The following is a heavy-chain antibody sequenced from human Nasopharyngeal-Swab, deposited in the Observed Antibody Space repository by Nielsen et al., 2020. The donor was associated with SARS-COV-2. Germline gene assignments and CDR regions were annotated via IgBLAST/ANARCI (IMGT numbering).Heavy chain of an antibody. D-gene: IGHD4-17*01. CDR3: ARARGAYGDYYYYYADV. CDR2: TYYRSKWYN. CDR1: GDSVSSSSAA. V-gene: IGHV6-1*01. Sequence: SPTLSITCAISGDSVSSSSAAWNWSRQSPSRGLEWLGRTYYRSKWYNDYAVSVKSRITINPDTSKNQFSLHLNSVTPEDTAVYYCARARGAYGDYYYYYADVWGKGTTVTVSS. J-gene: IGHJ6*03.